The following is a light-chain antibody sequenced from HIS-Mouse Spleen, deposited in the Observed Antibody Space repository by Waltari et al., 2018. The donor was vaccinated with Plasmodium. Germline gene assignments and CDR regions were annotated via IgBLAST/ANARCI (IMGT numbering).Light chain of an antibody. CDR1: SSDVGGYHY. CDR3: SSYAGSNNLV. V-gene: IGLV2-8*01. J-gene: IGLJ2*01. Sequence: QSALTQPPSASGSTGQSVPIYCTGPSSDVGGYHYDSWYQQHPGKAPKLMIYEVSKRPSGVPYRFSGSKSGNTASLTFSGLQAEDEADYYCSSYAGSNNLVFGGGTKLTVL. CDR2: EVS.